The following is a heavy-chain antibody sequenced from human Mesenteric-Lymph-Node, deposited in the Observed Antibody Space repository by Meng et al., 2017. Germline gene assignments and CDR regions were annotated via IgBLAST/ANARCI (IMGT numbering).Heavy chain of an antibody. V-gene: IGHV3-7*01. CDR1: GFTFSDYY. Sequence: GGSLRLSCAASGFTFSDYYMSWIRQAPGKGLEWVANINQDESERNYVDSVKGRFTISRDNAKNSLYLQMNNLRADDTAVYYCATLTSTDYWGQGTLVTVSS. CDR2: INQDESER. J-gene: IGHJ4*02. CDR3: ATLTSTDY.